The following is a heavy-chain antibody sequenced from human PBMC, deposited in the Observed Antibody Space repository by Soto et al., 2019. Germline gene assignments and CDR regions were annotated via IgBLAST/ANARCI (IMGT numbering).Heavy chain of an antibody. CDR3: ARRPGTLDYYYMDV. D-gene: IGHD1-1*01. CDR1: GGSISSYY. Sequence: QVQLQESGPELVKPSETLSLTCTVSGGSISSYYWSWIRQPPGKGLEWIGYIYYSGSTNYNPSLKSRVTISVDTSKNQFSLKLSSVTAADTAVYYCARRPGTLDYYYMDVWGKGTTVTVSS. CDR2: IYYSGST. V-gene: IGHV4-59*08. J-gene: IGHJ6*03.